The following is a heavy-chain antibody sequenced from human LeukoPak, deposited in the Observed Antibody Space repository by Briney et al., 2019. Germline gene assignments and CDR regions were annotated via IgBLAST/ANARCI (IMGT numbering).Heavy chain of an antibody. J-gene: IGHJ4*02. V-gene: IGHV3-23*01. Sequence: GGSLRLSCVASGFTFSSYAMSWVRQAPGKGLEWVSAISGSGGSTYYADSVKGRFTISRDNSKNTLYLQMNSLRAEDTAVYYCAKGTQYYYDSSGYDYWGQGTLVTVSS. CDR2: ISGSGGST. D-gene: IGHD3-22*01. CDR3: AKGTQYYYDSSGYDY. CDR1: GFTFSSYA.